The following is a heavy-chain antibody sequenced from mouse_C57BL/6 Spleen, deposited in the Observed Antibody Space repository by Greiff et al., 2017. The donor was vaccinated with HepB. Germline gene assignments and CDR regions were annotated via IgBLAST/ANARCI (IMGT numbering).Heavy chain of an antibody. CDR3: AREGLDPYAMDY. V-gene: IGHV1-22*01. CDR1: GYTFTDYN. J-gene: IGHJ4*01. D-gene: IGHD3-3*01. CDR2: INPNNGGT. Sequence: EVKLMESGPELVKPGASVKMSCKASGYTFTDYNMHWVKQSHGKSLEWIGYINPNNGGTSYNQKFKGKATLTVNKSSSTAYMELRSLTSEDSAVYYCAREGLDPYAMDYWGQGTSVTVSS.